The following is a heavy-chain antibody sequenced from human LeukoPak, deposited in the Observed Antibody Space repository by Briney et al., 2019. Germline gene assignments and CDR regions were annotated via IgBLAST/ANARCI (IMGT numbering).Heavy chain of an antibody. CDR3: ARHEVGFCSGGSCPYYFDY. CDR1: GGSISSYY. Sequence: PSETLSLTCTVSGGSISSYYWSWIRQPPGKGLEWSGHIYYSGGANYNPSLKSRVTISVGTSKNQFSLKLNSVTAADTAVYYCARHEVGFCSGGSCPYYFDYWGQGILVTVSS. V-gene: IGHV4-59*08. J-gene: IGHJ4*02. D-gene: IGHD2-15*01. CDR2: IYYSGGA.